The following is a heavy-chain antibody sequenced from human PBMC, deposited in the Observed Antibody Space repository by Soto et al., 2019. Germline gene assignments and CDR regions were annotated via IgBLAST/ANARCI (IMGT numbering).Heavy chain of an antibody. Sequence: EVQLLESGGGLVQPGGSLRLSCAAYGYTFSLDAVSWVRQAPGKGLEWVSGILSNGDSTLDADSVKGRFTISRDNLKNTVYLQMNSLRADDTAVYYCAKSASNRYYGQLDFWGQGTLVTL. CDR1: GYTFSLDA. J-gene: IGHJ4*02. CDR3: AKSASNRYYGQLDF. D-gene: IGHD3-10*01. CDR2: ILSNGDST. V-gene: IGHV3-23*01.